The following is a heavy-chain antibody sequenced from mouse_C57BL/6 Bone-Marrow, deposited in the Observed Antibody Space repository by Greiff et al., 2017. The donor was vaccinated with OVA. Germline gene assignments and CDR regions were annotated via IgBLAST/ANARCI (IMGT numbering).Heavy chain of an antibody. Sequence: VKLQQPGTELVKPGASVKLSCKASGYTFTSYWMHWVKQRPGQGLEWIGNINPSNGGTNYNEKFKSKATLTVDKSSSTAYMQLSSLTSEDSSVYYCARWGYYGSSGVLFDYWGQGTTLTVSS. CDR1: GYTFTSYW. J-gene: IGHJ2*01. D-gene: IGHD1-1*01. CDR3: ARWGYYGSSGVLFDY. CDR2: INPSNGGT. V-gene: IGHV1-53*01.